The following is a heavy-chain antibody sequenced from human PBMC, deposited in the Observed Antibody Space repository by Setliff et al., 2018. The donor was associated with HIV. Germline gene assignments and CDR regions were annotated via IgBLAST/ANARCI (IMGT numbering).Heavy chain of an antibody. J-gene: IGHJ6*02. CDR2: ISSSGAHI. CDR3: ARGGRLQYFDWPSYAMDV. D-gene: IGHD3-9*01. Sequence: GSLRLSCAASEFTFSSYSMNWVRQAPGKGLEWVASISSSGAHIFHADSLKGRFTISRDNGKNSLYLQMNSLRVEDTAVYYCARGGRLQYFDWPSYAMDVWGQGTTVTVSS. V-gene: IGHV3-21*06. CDR1: EFTFSSYS.